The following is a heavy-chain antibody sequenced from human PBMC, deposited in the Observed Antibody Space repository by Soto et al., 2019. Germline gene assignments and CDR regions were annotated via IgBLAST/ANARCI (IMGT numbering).Heavy chain of an antibody. CDR2: IYTGDSDT. J-gene: IGHJ6*02. CDR1: GYSFTSYW. D-gene: IGHD3-3*01. V-gene: IGHV5-51*01. CDR3: ARQQSPPASYDFWSGYGYGMDV. Sequence: GESLKISCKGSGYSFTSYWIGWVRQMPGKGLEGMVIIYTGDSDTSYNPSFQCQVTISDDKSISTACLQWSSLKASDTAMYYCARQQSPPASYDFWSGYGYGMDVWGQGTTVTVSS.